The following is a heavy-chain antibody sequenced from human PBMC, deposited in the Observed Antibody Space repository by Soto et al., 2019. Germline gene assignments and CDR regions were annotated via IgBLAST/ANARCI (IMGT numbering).Heavy chain of an antibody. CDR1: GFRFSAYA. CDR2: ISYEGSNR. D-gene: IGHD4-17*01. CDR3: AKDYGDYNFNYGMDV. Sequence: PGGSLRLSCAASGFRFSAYAMHWVRQAPGKGLEWVAVISYEGSNRFYADSVKGRFTVSRDNSKNMVYLQMNSLRGEDTAVFYCAKDYGDYNFNYGMDVWGQGTTVTASS. J-gene: IGHJ6*02. V-gene: IGHV3-30*18.